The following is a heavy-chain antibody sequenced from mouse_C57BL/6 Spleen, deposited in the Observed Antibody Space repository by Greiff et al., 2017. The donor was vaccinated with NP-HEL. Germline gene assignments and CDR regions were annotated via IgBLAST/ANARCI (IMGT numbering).Heavy chain of an antibody. Sequence: EVQLQQSGAELVKPGASVKLSCTASGFNIKDYYMHWVKQRTEQGLEWIGRIDPEDGETKYAPKFQSKATITADTSSNTAYLQLSSLTSEDTAVYYCARVYGSLMDYWGQGTSVTVSS. CDR1: GFNIKDYY. CDR3: ARVYGSLMDY. V-gene: IGHV14-2*01. J-gene: IGHJ4*01. CDR2: IDPEDGET. D-gene: IGHD1-1*01.